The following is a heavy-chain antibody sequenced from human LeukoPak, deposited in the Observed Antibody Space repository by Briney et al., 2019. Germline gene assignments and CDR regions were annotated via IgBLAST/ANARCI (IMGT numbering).Heavy chain of an antibody. V-gene: IGHV4-59*01. CDR1: GGSISSCY. D-gene: IGHD6-6*01. CDR3: ARGFLQAARPMDV. J-gene: IGHJ6*03. CDR2: IYYSGST. Sequence: SETLSLTCTVSGGSISSCYWSWIRQPPGKGLEWIGYIYYSGSTNYNPSLKSRVTISVDTSKNQFSLKLSSVTAAETAMYYCARGFLQAARPMDVWGKGTTVTVSS.